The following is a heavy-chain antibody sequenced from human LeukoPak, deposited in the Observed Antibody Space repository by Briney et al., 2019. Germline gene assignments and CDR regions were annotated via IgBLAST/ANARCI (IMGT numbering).Heavy chain of an antibody. CDR3: AREVKRTGDLARRSYYYYYYMDV. CDR1: GFTFSSYG. V-gene: IGHV3-33*01. CDR2: IWHDGSNK. J-gene: IGHJ6*03. D-gene: IGHD7-27*01. Sequence: PGGSLRLSCAASGFTFSSYGMHWVRQAPGKGLEWVAVIWHDGSNKYYADSVKGRFTISRDNSKNTLYLQMNSLRDEDTAVYYCAREVKRTGDLARRSYYYYYYMDVWGKGTTVTVSS.